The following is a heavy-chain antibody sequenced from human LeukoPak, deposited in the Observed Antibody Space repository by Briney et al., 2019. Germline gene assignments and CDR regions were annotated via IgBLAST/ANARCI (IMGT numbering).Heavy chain of an antibody. J-gene: IGHJ4*02. Sequence: KPSETLSLTCAVYGGSFSGYYWSWIRQPPGKGLEWIGEINHSGSTNYNRSLKSRVTISVDTSKNQFSLKLSSVTAADTAVYYCARGPAGFDYWGQGTLVTVSS. V-gene: IGHV4-34*01. D-gene: IGHD2-2*01. CDR3: ARGPAGFDY. CDR2: INHSGST. CDR1: GGSFSGYY.